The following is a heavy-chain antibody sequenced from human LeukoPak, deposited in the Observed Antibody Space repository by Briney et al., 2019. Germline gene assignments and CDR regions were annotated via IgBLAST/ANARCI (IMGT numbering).Heavy chain of an antibody. D-gene: IGHD3-22*01. V-gene: IGHV3-74*01. CDR2: INSDGTR. J-gene: IGHJ3*02. Sequence: TGGSLRLSCAGSGFTFNNSWMHWVRQAPGKGLVWVSRINSDGTRSYADSVKGRFTISRDNAKNTLFLQMSSLRVEDTAVYFCASPRSGDRGGYHDPCDIWGQGTMVTVSS. CDR3: ASPRSGDRGGYHDPCDI. CDR1: GFTFNNSW.